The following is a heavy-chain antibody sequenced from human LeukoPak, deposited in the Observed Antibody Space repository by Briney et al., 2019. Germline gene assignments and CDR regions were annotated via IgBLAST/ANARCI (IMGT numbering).Heavy chain of an antibody. D-gene: IGHD3-10*01. Sequence: LTLSYAASGLSLSSISMHSLRPDPCNRLEWPSSTSYEGTNKFYADSVKGRFTISRDNAKITLYRQMTGLRAEDTAMYYCARDPVPDMAPGRAGYYYDYWGQGTLVTVSS. J-gene: IGHJ4*02. CDR2: TSYEGTNK. CDR3: ARDPVPDMAPGRAGYYYDY. CDR1: GLSLSSIS. V-gene: IGHV3-30*03.